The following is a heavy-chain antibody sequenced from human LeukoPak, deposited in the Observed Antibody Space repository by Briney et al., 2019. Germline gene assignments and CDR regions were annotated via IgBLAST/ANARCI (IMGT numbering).Heavy chain of an antibody. CDR2: IKSKSDGGTR. CDR1: GLTFTNAW. J-gene: IGHJ4*02. CDR3: ARDPRGSADPFDY. D-gene: IGHD6-25*01. Sequence: GGSLRLSCAASGLTFTNAWMSWVRQAPGKGLEWVGRIKSKSDGGTRDYAAPVKGRFTISRDDSKNTLFLQMNSLRAEDTAVYYCARDPRGSADPFDYWGQGTLVTVSS. V-gene: IGHV3-15*01.